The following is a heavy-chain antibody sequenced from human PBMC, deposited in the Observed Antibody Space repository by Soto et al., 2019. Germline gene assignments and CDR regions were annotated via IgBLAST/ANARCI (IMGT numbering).Heavy chain of an antibody. V-gene: IGHV1-69*01. CDR3: ARAEAVKSGCYSCALVY. D-gene: IGHD1-26*01. Sequence: QVQLVQSGAEVKKPGSSVKVSCKASGGTFSSYAISWVRQAPGQGLEWMGGIIPIFGTANYAQKFQGRVTITADESTSNAYMELSGLRSEDTAVYYCARAEAVKSGCYSCALVYWGQGSLVTVPS. CDR1: GGTFSSYA. J-gene: IGHJ4*02. CDR2: IIPIFGTA.